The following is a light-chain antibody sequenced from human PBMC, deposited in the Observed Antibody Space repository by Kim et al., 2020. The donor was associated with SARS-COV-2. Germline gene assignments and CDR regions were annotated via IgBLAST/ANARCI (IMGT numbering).Light chain of an antibody. V-gene: IGKV1-33*01. CDR3: QQYDQLPYT. J-gene: IGKJ2*01. CDR2: DAS. CDR1: EDIKKY. Sequence: DIQLTQSPSSLSASVGDSVTITCQASEDIKKYLNWYMQTAGKAPKLLIYDASNSEAGVPSRFRGSGYGRDFSLTINSLQPDDFVTYFCQQYDQLPYTFGQGTKLEI.